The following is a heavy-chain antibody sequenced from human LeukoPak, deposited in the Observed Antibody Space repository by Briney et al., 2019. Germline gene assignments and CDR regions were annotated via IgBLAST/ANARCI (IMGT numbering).Heavy chain of an antibody. Sequence: GGSLRLSCAASGFTFSSYAMSWVRQAPGKGLEWVSAISGSGGSTYYADSVKGRFPISRDNSKNTLYLQMNSLRAEDTAVYYCAKIDGYSYGPDAFDIWGQGTMVTVSS. V-gene: IGHV3-23*01. CDR1: GFTFSSYA. J-gene: IGHJ3*02. CDR3: AKIDGYSYGPDAFDI. D-gene: IGHD5-18*01. CDR2: ISGSGGST.